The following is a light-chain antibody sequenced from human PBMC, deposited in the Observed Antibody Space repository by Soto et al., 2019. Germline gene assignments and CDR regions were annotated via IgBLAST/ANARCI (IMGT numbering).Light chain of an antibody. CDR1: SSDVGGYNY. Sequence: QSVLTQPASVSGSPGQSIAISCTGTSSDVGGYNYVSWYQQHPGKAPKLIVYDVSHRPSGVSNRFSGSKSGNTASLTISGLQAEDEADYYCSSYTSSRTYVFGTGTKLTVL. V-gene: IGLV2-14*01. CDR2: DVS. J-gene: IGLJ1*01. CDR3: SSYTSSRTYV.